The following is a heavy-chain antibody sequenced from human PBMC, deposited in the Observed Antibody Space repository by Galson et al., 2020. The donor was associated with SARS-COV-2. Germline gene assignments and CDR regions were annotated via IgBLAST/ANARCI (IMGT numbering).Heavy chain of an antibody. CDR3: AVDGGGNMDV. V-gene: IGHV3-30-3*01. Sequence: TGGSLRLSCAASGFTFSSYAMHWVRQAPGKGLEWVALISYDGSNKYYADSVKGRFTISRDNSKNTLYLQMNSLRAEDTAVYYCAVDGGGNMDVWGQGSTVTVSS. CDR2: ISYDGSNK. D-gene: IGHD3-16*01. J-gene: IGHJ6*02. CDR1: GFTFSSYA.